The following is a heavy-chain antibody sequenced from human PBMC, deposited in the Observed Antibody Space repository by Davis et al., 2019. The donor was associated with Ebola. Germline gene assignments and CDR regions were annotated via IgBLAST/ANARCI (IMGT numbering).Heavy chain of an antibody. CDR2: IKEDGGEK. J-gene: IGHJ6*03. CDR3: ASGDGRGRSYDMDV. D-gene: IGHD3/OR15-3a*01. Sequence: GESLKISCAASGLIFNNYWMSWIRQAPGKGPEWVAIIKEDGGEKYYVDSVKGRFTISRDNAKNSLFLEMNSLRDEDTAFYYCASGDGRGRSYDMDVWGQGTTVTVSS. CDR1: GLIFNNYW. V-gene: IGHV3-7*03.